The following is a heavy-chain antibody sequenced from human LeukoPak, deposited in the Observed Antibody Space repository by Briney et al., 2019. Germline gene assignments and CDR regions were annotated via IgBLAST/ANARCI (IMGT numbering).Heavy chain of an antibody. V-gene: IGHV3-21*01. CDR3: ARAVGSGYYRHLDY. CDR1: GFTFSSYA. J-gene: IGHJ4*02. CDR2: ISSSGNYM. D-gene: IGHD3-3*01. Sequence: PGGSLRLSCAASGFTFSSYAMSWVRQAPGKGLEWVSFISSSGNYMYYADSVKGRFTISRDNAKNSLYLQMNSLRAEDTAVYYCARAVGSGYYRHLDYWGQGTLVSVSS.